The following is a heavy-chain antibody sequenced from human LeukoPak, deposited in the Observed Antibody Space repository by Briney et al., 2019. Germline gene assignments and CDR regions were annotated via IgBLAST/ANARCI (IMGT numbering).Heavy chain of an antibody. J-gene: IGHJ4*02. CDR1: GFTFSSYS. CDR2: ISSSSSYI. D-gene: IGHD3-9*01. V-gene: IGHV3-21*01. Sequence: PGGSLRLSCAASGFTFSSYSMNWVRQAPGKGLEWVSSISSSSSYIYYADSVKGRFTISRDNAKNTLYLQMNSLRAEDTAVYYCARGPQYYDILTGYLYWGQGTLVTVSS. CDR3: ARGPQYYDILTGYLY.